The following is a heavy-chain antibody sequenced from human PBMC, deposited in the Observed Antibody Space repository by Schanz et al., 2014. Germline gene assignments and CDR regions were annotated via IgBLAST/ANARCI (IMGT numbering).Heavy chain of an antibody. J-gene: IGHJ4*02. CDR2: INGSGNAT. CDR3: AKDPYDVLTGYQYYFDY. CDR1: AFIFRSYS. V-gene: IGHV3-23*04. Sequence: VQLVESGGGLVKPGGSLRLSCAASAFIFRSYSMHWVRQAPGKGLEWVAAINGSGNATYYADSVKGRFTISRDNSRNTLFLQMKRLRVEDTAVYFCAKDPYDVLTGYQYYFDYWGPGRLVNVSS. D-gene: IGHD3-9*01.